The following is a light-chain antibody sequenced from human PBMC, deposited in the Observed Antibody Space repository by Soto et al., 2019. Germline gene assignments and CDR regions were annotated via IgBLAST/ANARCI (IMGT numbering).Light chain of an antibody. V-gene: IGKV1-33*01. CDR1: QDITNY. J-gene: IGKJ5*01. CDR3: QQYDTLPLT. CDR2: DSS. Sequence: DIQMTQSPSSLAASVGDRVTITCQASQDITNYLNWYQQKPGKAPKLLIHDSSNLETGVPSRFSGSGSGTYFSFTISSLQPEDIATYYCQQYDTLPLTFGQGTRLEIK.